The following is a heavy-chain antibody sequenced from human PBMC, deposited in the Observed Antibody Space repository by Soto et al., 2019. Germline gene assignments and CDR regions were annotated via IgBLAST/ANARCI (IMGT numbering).Heavy chain of an antibody. CDR2: IYSSGST. CDR1: GGAISTYY. J-gene: IGHJ5*02. CDR3: ARGQRFSDWFDP. D-gene: IGHD3-3*01. V-gene: IGHV4-4*07. Sequence: QVHLQESGPGLVKPSETLSLTCTVSGGAISTYYWTWIRQPAGKGLEWIGRIYSSGSTKYKPSLKSRFTMSLDTSNNQFSLRLTSVTAADTAVYYCARGQRFSDWFDPWGQGTLVTVSS.